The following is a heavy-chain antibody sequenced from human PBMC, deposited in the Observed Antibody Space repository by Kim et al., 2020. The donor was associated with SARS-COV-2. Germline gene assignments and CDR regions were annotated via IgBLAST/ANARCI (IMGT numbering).Heavy chain of an antibody. Sequence: ADSEKGRFTVSRNNSKSTLYLQMNSLRAEDTAVYYCAKGEYYYDSSGYELWGQGTLVTVSS. D-gene: IGHD3-22*01. CDR3: AKGEYYYDSSGYEL. J-gene: IGHJ4*02. V-gene: IGHV3-23*01.